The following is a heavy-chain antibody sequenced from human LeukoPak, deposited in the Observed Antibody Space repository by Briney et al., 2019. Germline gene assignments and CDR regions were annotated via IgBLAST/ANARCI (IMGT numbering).Heavy chain of an antibody. CDR3: AKDLGNDTLVRGVIPY. D-gene: IGHD3-10*01. V-gene: IGHV3-48*04. CDR2: ISSSSSTI. CDR1: GFTFSSYS. J-gene: IGHJ4*02. Sequence: GGSLRLSCAASGFTFSSYSMNWVRQAPGKGLEWVSYISSSSSTIYYADSVKGRFTISRDNAKNSLYLQMNSLRGEDTAEYYCAKDLGNDTLVRGVIPYWGQGTLVTVSS.